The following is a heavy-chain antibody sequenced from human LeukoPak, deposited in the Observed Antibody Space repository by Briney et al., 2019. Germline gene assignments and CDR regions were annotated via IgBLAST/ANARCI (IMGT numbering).Heavy chain of an antibody. V-gene: IGHV3-21*01. D-gene: IGHD3-10*01. CDR2: ISSSSSYI. CDR3: ARDFLGGSGWYFDL. J-gene: IGHJ2*01. Sequence: YPGGSLRLSCGASGFTFSSYSMNWVRQAPGKGLEWVSSISSSSSYIYYADSVKGRFTISRDNAKNSLYLQMNSLRAEDTAVYYCARDFLGGSGWYFDLWGRGTLVTVSS. CDR1: GFTFSSYS.